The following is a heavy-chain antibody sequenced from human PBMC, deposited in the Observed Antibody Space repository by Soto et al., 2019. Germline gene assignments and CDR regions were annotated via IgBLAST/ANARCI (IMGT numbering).Heavy chain of an antibody. CDR2: ISGYNGNT. Sequence: QVQLVQSGAEVKKPGASVTVSCKASGYTFTSYGINWVRQAPGQGLEWMGWISGYNGNTKSAQKLQGRVTMTTDTSTRTAYLELRSLRSDDTAMLYCARDGIAARPTPDYWGQGTLVTVSS. CDR1: GYTFTSYG. J-gene: IGHJ4*02. V-gene: IGHV1-18*01. CDR3: ARDGIAARPTPDY. D-gene: IGHD6-6*01.